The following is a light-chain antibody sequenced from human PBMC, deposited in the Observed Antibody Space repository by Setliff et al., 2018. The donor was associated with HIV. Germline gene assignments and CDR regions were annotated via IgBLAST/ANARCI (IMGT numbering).Light chain of an antibody. J-gene: IGLJ1*01. Sequence: QSALTQPASVSGSPGQSITVSCTGTNSDVGNYNFVSWYRQAPGAAPQLIISQVDRRPSGISDRFSGSKSANTASLTISGLQPEDEGDYYCCSFATGNTYVFGTGTKV. CDR1: NSDVGNYNF. V-gene: IGLV2-23*02. CDR3: CSFATGNTYV. CDR2: QVD.